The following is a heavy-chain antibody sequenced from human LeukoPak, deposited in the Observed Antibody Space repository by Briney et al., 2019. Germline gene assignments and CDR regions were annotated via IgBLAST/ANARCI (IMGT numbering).Heavy chain of an antibody. D-gene: IGHD3-10*01. Sequence: ASVKVSCRASGYTFTAHYIHWVRQAPEQGLEWMGWIDPNSGGTNYAQRFLGSVTMTGDTSINTAFMEVRRLRSDDTAIYYCARGRGTTMVRGVITNYFDLWGRGSLVTVSS. CDR2: IDPNSGGT. V-gene: IGHV1-2*02. CDR1: GYTFTAHY. J-gene: IGHJ2*01. CDR3: ARGRGTTMVRGVITNYFDL.